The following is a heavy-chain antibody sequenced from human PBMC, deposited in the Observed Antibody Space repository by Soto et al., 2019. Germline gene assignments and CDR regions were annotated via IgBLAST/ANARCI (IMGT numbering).Heavy chain of an antibody. D-gene: IGHD3-3*01. J-gene: IGHJ6*02. Sequence: QVQLVQSGAEVKKPGSSVKVSCKASGGTVSSYAISWVRQAPGQGLEWMGGVIPIFGTAYYAQKFQGRVSITADESTSTAYMGLSSLRSEDTAVYYCARGGYYDMYVGTYGMDVWGQGTTVTVSS. CDR1: GGTVSSYA. CDR3: ARGGYYDMYVGTYGMDV. CDR2: VIPIFGTA. V-gene: IGHV1-69*01.